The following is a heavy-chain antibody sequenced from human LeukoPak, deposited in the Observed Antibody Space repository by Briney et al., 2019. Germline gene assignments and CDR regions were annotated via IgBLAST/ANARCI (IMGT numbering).Heavy chain of an antibody. D-gene: IGHD3-3*01. CDR1: GGSFSGYY. J-gene: IGHJ5*02. CDR3: ARGVPALAIFGVVIPYWFDP. Sequence: PSETLSLTCAVYGGSFSGYYWSWIRQPPGKGLEWIGEINHSGSTNYNPPLKSRVTISVDTSKNQFSLKLSSVTAADTAVYYCARGVPALAIFGVVIPYWFDPWGQGTLVTVSS. V-gene: IGHV4-34*01. CDR2: INHSGST.